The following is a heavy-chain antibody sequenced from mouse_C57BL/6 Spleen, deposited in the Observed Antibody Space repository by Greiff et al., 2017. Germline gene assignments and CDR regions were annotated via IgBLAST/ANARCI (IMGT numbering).Heavy chain of an antibody. D-gene: IGHD1-1*01. CDR3: APGYYGAMDY. CDR2: IRNKANGYTT. Sequence: EVQLVESGGGLVQPGGSLSLSCAASGFTFTDYYMSWVRQPPGKALEWLGFIRNKANGYTTEYSASVKGRFTISRDNSQSILYLQLNALRAEDSATYYCAPGYYGAMDYWGQGTSVTVSS. CDR1: GFTFTDYY. V-gene: IGHV7-3*01. J-gene: IGHJ4*01.